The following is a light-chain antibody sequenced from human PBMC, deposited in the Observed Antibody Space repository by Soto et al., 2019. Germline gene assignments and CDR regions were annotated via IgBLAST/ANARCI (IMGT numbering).Light chain of an antibody. V-gene: IGKV1-5*03. CDR2: KAS. J-gene: IGKJ4*01. Sequence: DIQMTQSPSTLSASVGDRVTITCRASQNINTWLAWYQQQPGKAPKLLIYKASSLQSGVPSRFSGTGSGTDFTLTISSLQPEDFATYYCQQLNSYPLTFGRGTKVAIK. CDR3: QQLNSYPLT. CDR1: QNINTW.